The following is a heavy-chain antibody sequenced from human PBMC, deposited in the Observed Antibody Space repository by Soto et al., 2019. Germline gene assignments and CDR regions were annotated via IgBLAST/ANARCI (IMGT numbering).Heavy chain of an antibody. CDR2: INGDGSAT. CDR1: GLTFRSYW. V-gene: IGHV3-74*01. CDR3: AANTAMLD. D-gene: IGHD2-8*01. J-gene: IGHJ4*02. Sequence: GGSLRLSCVVSGLTFRSYWMHWVRQVPGKGLVWVARINGDGSATTYAESVKGRFSVSRDNAANTVYLQMDSLRVDDAAVYYCAANTAMLDWAQGTLVPVS.